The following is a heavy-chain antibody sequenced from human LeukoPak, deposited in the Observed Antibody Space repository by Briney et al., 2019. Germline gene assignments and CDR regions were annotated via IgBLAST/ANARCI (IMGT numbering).Heavy chain of an antibody. CDR3: ARGPLVGASDY. V-gene: IGHV3-7*01. CDR2: IKEDGTQK. Sequence: GGSLRLSCAASGFTFNKSWMSWVRQAPGKGPEWVANIKEDGTQKYYVDSVRGRFTISRDNAENSLYLQMNSLRDEDTAVYYCARGPLVGASDYWGQGTLVTVSS. J-gene: IGHJ4*02. CDR1: GFTFNKSW. D-gene: IGHD1-26*01.